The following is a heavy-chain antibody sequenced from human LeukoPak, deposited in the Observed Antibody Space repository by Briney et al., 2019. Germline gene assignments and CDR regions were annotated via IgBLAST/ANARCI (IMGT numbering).Heavy chain of an antibody. V-gene: IGHV3-9*01. CDR2: ISWNSGSI. D-gene: IGHD6-19*01. CDR3: AKETGIAVAGMSHDAFDI. J-gene: IGHJ3*02. Sequence: GGSLRLSCAASGFTFDDYAMHWVRQAPGKGLGWVSGISWNSGSIGYADSVKGRFTISRDNAKNSLYLQMNSLRAEDTALYYCAKETGIAVAGMSHDAFDIWGQGTMVTVSS. CDR1: GFTFDDYA.